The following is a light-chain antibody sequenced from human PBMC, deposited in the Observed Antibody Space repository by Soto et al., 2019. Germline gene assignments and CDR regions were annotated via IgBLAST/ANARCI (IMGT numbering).Light chain of an antibody. V-gene: IGKV1-39*01. J-gene: IGKJ1*01. CDR1: ENIRSY. CDR3: QQYYSYPRT. CDR2: AAS. Sequence: DIQMTQSPSSLSASVGDRVTITCRASENIRSYLNWYLHKPGEAPKLLIYAASTLQSGVPSRFSGSGSGTDFTLTISCLQSEDFATYYCQQYYSYPRTFGQGTKVDIK.